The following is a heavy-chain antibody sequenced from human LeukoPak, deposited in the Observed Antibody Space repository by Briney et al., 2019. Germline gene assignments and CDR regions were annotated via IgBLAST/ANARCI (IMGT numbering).Heavy chain of an antibody. Sequence: PSETLSLTCTVPGGSISSYYWSWIRQPPGKGLEWIGYIYYSGSTNYNPSLKSRVTISVDTSKNQFSLKLSSVTAADTAVYYCAREGRPNYYGSGSYSYFDYWGQGTLVTVSS. D-gene: IGHD3-10*01. CDR2: IYYSGST. J-gene: IGHJ4*02. CDR3: AREGRPNYYGSGSYSYFDY. CDR1: GGSISSYY. V-gene: IGHV4-59*01.